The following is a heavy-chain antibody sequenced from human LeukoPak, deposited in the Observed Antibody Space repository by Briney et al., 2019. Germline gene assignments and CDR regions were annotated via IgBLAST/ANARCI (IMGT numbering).Heavy chain of an antibody. D-gene: IGHD3-22*01. CDR3: ARDTSVFRGLPN. CDR2: ISYSGST. V-gene: IGHV4-59*01. Sequence: PSETLSLTCSVSGGSITSYHWSWIRQPPGKGLEWIGYISYSGSTKYKPSLKSRATISVEMSKNQFSLRLNSVTAADTAVYFCARDTSVFRGLPNWGQGTLVIVSS. CDR1: GGSITSYH. J-gene: IGHJ4*02.